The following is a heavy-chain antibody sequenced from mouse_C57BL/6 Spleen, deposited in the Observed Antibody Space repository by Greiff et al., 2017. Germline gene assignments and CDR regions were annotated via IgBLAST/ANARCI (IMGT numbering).Heavy chain of an antibody. J-gene: IGHJ2*01. CDR1: GYTFTSYW. CDR3: ARKDGSSLY. V-gene: IGHV1-50*01. CDR2: IDPSDSYT. D-gene: IGHD1-1*01. Sequence: QVQLKQPGAELVKPGASVKLSCKASGYTFTSYWMQWVKQRPGQGLEWIGEIDPSDSYTNYNQKFKGKATLTVDTSSSTAYMQLSSLTSEDSAVYYCARKDGSSLYWGQGTTLTVSS.